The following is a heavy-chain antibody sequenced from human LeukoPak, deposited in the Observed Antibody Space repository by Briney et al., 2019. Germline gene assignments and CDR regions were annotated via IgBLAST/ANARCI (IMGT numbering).Heavy chain of an antibody. CDR3: AKGSSSGRPYYFDY. V-gene: IGHV3-23*01. CDR2: LSGGGDST. D-gene: IGHD6-19*01. CDR1: GFTFSSYV. Sequence: PGGSQRLPCAASGFTFSSYVMSWVRQAPGKGLEWVSALSGGGDSTYYVDSVKGRFTTSRDNSKNTLYLQMNSLRAEDTAVYYCAKGSSSGRPYYFDYWGQGALVTVSS. J-gene: IGHJ4*02.